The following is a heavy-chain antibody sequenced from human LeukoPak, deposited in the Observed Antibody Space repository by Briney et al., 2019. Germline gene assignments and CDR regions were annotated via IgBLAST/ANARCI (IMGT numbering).Heavy chain of an antibody. D-gene: IGHD3-10*01. CDR2: IIPIFGTA. Sequence: GSSVKVSCKASGGTFSSYAISWVRQAPGQGIEWMGGIIPIFGTANYAQKFQGRVTITADESTSTAYMELSSLRSEDTAVYYCARWFDNYYYGMDVWGQGTTVTVSS. CDR3: ARWFDNYYYGMDV. CDR1: GGTFSSYA. V-gene: IGHV1-69*01. J-gene: IGHJ6*02.